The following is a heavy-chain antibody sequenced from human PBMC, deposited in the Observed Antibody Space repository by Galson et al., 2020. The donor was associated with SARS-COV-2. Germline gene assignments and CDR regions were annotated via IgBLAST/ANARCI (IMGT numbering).Heavy chain of an antibody. J-gene: IGHJ6*02. CDR2: IDWDDDK. CDR1: GFSLSTSGMC. CDR3: ARIREEMATIENYDYYSRDD. D-gene: IGHD5-12*01. Sequence: SGPTLVKPTQTLTLTCTFSGFSLSTSGMCVSWIRQPPGKALEWLALIDWDDDKYYSTSLKTRLTISKDTSKNQVVLTMTNMDPVDTATYYCARIREEMATIENYDYYSRDDWGQGTTVTVSS. V-gene: IGHV2-70*01.